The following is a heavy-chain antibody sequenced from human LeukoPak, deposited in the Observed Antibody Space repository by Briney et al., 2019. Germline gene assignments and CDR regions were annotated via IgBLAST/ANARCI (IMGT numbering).Heavy chain of an antibody. J-gene: IGHJ6*02. Sequence: GGSLRLSCAASGFTFSSYAMSWVRQAPGKGLEWVSAISGSGGSTYYADSVKGRFTISRDNSKNTLYLQMNSLRAEDTAVYYCAKEGWTRSDYYYYGMDVWGQGTTVTVSS. D-gene: IGHD3-3*01. CDR1: GFTFSSYA. V-gene: IGHV3-23*01. CDR2: ISGSGGST. CDR3: AKEGWTRSDYYYYGMDV.